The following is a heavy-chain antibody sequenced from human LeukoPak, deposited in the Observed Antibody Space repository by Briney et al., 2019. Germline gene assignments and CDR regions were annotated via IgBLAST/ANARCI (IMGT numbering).Heavy chain of an antibody. J-gene: IGHJ4*02. CDR3: VVWGEDSSGHRFDH. Sequence: GGSLRLSCAASGFTFNSYWMHWVRQAPGKGLLWVSRINTDGSSTHYADSVKGRLTISRDNAKNMLYLQMNGLGAEDTAVYYCVVWGEDSSGHRFDHWGQGTLVTVSS. CDR2: INTDGSST. D-gene: IGHD3-22*01. V-gene: IGHV3-74*01. CDR1: GFTFNSYW.